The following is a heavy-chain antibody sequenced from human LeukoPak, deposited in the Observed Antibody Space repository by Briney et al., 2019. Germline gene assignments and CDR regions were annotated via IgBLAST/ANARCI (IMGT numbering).Heavy chain of an antibody. Sequence: GGSLRLSCAASGFTFSNHWMSWVRQAPGKGLEWVASLKEDGSDRWYEASVEGRFAISRDNAKNSLFLQMNSLKAEDTAVYYRVRVDKKFEDSGYRSFDYWGQGTLVSVSS. D-gene: IGHD3-22*01. V-gene: IGHV3-7*01. CDR3: VRVDKKFEDSGYRSFDY. CDR2: LKEDGSDR. J-gene: IGHJ4*02. CDR1: GFTFSNHW.